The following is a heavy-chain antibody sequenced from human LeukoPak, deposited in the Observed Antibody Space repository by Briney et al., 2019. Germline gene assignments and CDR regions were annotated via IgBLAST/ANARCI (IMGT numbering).Heavy chain of an antibody. D-gene: IGHD6-13*01. V-gene: IGHV3-30*03. CDR1: GFTFSSYW. Sequence: GGSLRLSCAASGFTFSSYWMHWVRQAPGKGLEWVAVISYDGSNKYYADSVKGRFTISRDNSKNTLYLQMNSLRAEDTAVYYCALIAAAGLWVLDVWGQGTTVTVSS. J-gene: IGHJ6*02. CDR2: ISYDGSNK. CDR3: ALIAAAGLWVLDV.